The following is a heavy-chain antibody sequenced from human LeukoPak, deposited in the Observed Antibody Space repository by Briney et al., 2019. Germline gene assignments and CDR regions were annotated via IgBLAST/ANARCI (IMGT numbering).Heavy chain of an antibody. J-gene: IGHJ3*02. D-gene: IGHD1-26*01. CDR1: GGSISSGSYY. V-gene: IGHV4-61*02. CDR2: IYTSGST. Sequence: PSETLSLTCTVSGGSISSGSYYWSWIRQPAGKGLEWIGRIYTSGSTNYNPSLKSRVTISVDTSKNQFSLKLSSVTAADTAVYYCARDREAFDIWGQGTMVTVSS. CDR3: ARDREAFDI.